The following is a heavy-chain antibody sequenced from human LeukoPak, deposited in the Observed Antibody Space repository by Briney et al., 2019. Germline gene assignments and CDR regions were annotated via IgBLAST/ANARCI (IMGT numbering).Heavy chain of an antibody. CDR2: ISHDGSNN. V-gene: IGHV3-30*03. Sequence: GGSLRLSCAASGFTFSSYGMHWVRQAPGKGLEWVALISHDGSNNHYADSVKGRFTISRDNSKNTLYLQMNSLRAEDTAMYFCSRGDGYNLHYFDYWGQGTLVTVSS. J-gene: IGHJ4*02. D-gene: IGHD5-24*01. CDR3: SRGDGYNLHYFDY. CDR1: GFTFSSYG.